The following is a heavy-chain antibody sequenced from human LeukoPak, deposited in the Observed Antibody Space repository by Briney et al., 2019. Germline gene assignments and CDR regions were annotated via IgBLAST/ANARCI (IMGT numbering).Heavy chain of an antibody. CDR3: ASIRVARDAFDI. D-gene: IGHD2-15*01. V-gene: IGHV4-4*02. Sequence: SETLSLTCAVSGGSISSSNWWSWVRQPPGKGLEWIGEIYHSGSTNYNPSLKSRVTISVDKSKNQFSLKLSSVTAADTAVYYCASIRVARDAFDIWGQGTMVTVSS. J-gene: IGHJ3*02. CDR1: GGSISSSNW. CDR2: IYHSGST.